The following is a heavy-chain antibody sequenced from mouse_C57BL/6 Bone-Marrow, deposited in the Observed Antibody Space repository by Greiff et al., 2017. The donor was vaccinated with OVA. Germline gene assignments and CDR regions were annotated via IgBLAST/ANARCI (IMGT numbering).Heavy chain of an antibody. D-gene: IGHD2-2*01. Sequence: QVQLQQPGAELVKPGASVKMSCKASGYNFTSYWITWVKQRPGQGLEWIGDIYPGSGSTNYNEKVKSKSTLTVDTSSSTAYMQLRSLTSEDSAVYYCARAMVKSYWGQGTLVTVSA. CDR1: GYNFTSYW. V-gene: IGHV1-55*01. CDR2: IYPGSGST. CDR3: ARAMVKSY. J-gene: IGHJ3*01.